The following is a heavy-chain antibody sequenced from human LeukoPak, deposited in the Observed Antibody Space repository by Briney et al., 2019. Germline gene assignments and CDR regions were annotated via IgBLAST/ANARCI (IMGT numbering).Heavy chain of an antibody. D-gene: IGHD5-18*01. V-gene: IGHV4-59*08. Sequence: PSETLSLTCTVSGGSISSYYWSWIRQPPGKGLEWIGYIYYSGSTNYNPSLKSRVTISVDTSKNQFSLKLSSVTAADTAAYYCARGGDSYGVFDYWGQGTLVTVSS. CDR1: GGSISSYY. CDR3: ARGGDSYGVFDY. CDR2: IYYSGST. J-gene: IGHJ4*02.